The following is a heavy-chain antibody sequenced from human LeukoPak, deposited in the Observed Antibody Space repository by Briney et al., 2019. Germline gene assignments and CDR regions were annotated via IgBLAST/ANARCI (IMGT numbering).Heavy chain of an antibody. CDR3: ARTPPGYYGSGSYWSHYYYYGMDV. J-gene: IGHJ6*02. Sequence: AASVKVSCTASGGTFSSYAISWVRQAPGQGLEWMGRIIPILGIANYAQKFQGRVTITADKSTSTAYMELSSLRSEDTAVYYCARTPPGYYGSGSYWSHYYYYGMDVWGQGTTVTVS. D-gene: IGHD3-10*01. CDR1: GGTFSSYA. V-gene: IGHV1-69*04. CDR2: IIPILGIA.